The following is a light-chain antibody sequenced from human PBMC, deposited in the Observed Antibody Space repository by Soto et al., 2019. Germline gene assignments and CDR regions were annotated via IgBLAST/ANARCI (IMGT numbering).Light chain of an antibody. CDR3: QSYDISLSGSV. CDR2: GNS. J-gene: IGLJ2*01. CDR1: SSNIGAGYD. Sequence: QSVRTQPPSVSGAPGQRVTISCTGSSSNIGAGYDVHWYQQLPGTAPKLLIYGNSNRPSGVPDRFAGSKSGTSASLAITGLQAEDEADYSCQSYDISLSGSVFGGGTKLTVL. V-gene: IGLV1-40*01.